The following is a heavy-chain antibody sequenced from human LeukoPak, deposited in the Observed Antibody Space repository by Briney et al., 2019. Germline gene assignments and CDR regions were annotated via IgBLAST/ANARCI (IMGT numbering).Heavy chain of an antibody. D-gene: IGHD2-2*01. CDR2: ISAYNGNT. Sequence: ASVKVSCKASGYTFTSYYMHWVRQAPGQGLEWMGWISAYNGNTNYAQKLQGRVTMTTDTPTSTAYMELRSLRSDDTAVYYCARAPPTKNIVVVPAATNWFDPWGQGTLVTVSS. V-gene: IGHV1-18*04. J-gene: IGHJ5*02. CDR3: ARAPPTKNIVVVPAATNWFDP. CDR1: GYTFTSYY.